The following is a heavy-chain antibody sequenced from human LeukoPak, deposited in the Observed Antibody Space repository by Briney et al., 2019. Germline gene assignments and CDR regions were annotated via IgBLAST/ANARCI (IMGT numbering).Heavy chain of an antibody. D-gene: IGHD3-10*01. CDR1: GGSISSSSYY. CDR2: IYYSGST. V-gene: IGHV4-39*07. J-gene: IGHJ6*03. Sequence: PSETLSLTCTVSGGSISSSSYYWGWIRQPPGKGLEWIGSIYYSGSTYYNPSLKSRVTISVDTSKNQFSLKLSSVTAADTAVYYCATLSLEQGSGVEDYYYMDVWGKGTTVTVSS. CDR3: ATLSLEQGSGVEDYYYMDV.